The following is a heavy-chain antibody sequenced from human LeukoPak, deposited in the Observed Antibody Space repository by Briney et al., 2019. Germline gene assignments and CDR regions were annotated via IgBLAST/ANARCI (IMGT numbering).Heavy chain of an antibody. CDR1: GGSFSGYY. CDR3: ARGLSAIVY. J-gene: IGHJ4*02. Sequence: SETLSLTCAVFGGSFSGYYWSWIRQPPGKGLEWIGEINHSGSTNYNPSLKSRVTISVDTSKNQFSLKLSSVTTADTAVYYCARGLSAIVYWGQGTLVTVSS. CDR2: INHSGST. D-gene: IGHD2-15*01. V-gene: IGHV4-34*01.